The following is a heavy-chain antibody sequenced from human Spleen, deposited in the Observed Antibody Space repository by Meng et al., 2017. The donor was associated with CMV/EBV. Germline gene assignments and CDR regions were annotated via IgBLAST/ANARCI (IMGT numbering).Heavy chain of an antibody. D-gene: IGHD4-11*01. CDR1: GYTFTAHY. CDR3: ARGRAMTTVTTSAWFDP. V-gene: IGHV1-46*01. J-gene: IGHJ5*02. Sequence: ASVKVSCKASGYTFTAHYFHWVRQAPGQGLEWMGIINPSGGSTSYAQKFQGRVTMTRDTSTSTVYMELSSLRSEDTAVYYCARGRAMTTVTTSAWFDPWGQGTLVTVSS. CDR2: INPSGGST.